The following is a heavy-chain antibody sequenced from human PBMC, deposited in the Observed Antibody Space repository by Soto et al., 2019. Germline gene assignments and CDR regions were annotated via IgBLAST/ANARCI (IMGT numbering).Heavy chain of an antibody. Sequence: GGSLRLSCAASGFIFSNYAMNWVRQAPGKGLEWVSSISGSGSNIYYADSVKGRFTISRDNSKNTLYVDMNSLRPDDTAMYYCARQGSGYYDFWSGYSDNWFDPWGQGTLVTVSS. J-gene: IGHJ5*02. CDR2: ISGSGSNI. CDR1: GFIFSNYA. V-gene: IGHV3-23*01. D-gene: IGHD3-3*01. CDR3: ARQGSGYYDFWSGYSDNWFDP.